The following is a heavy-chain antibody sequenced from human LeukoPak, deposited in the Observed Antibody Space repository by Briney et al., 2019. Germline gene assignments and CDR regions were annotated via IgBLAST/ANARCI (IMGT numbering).Heavy chain of an antibody. Sequence: GGSLRLSCAASGFTLNSYGMHWVRQAPGKGLEWVAFVWYDGSNNYYTDSVKGRFTISRDNSKNTLYLQMNSLRAEDTAVYYCARLFSNTFYYHSGTHLDYWGQGTLVIVSS. CDR2: VWYDGSNN. J-gene: IGHJ4*02. CDR1: GFTLNSYG. V-gene: IGHV3-33*01. D-gene: IGHD3-10*01. CDR3: ARLFSNTFYYHSGTHLDY.